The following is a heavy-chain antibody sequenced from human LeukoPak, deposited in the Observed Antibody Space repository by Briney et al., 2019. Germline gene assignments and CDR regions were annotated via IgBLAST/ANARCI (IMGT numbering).Heavy chain of an antibody. Sequence: SVKVSCKASGGTFSDYVISWVRQAPGQGLNWMGGISPLLGASKHTQNFHDRVTITADESTTTAYMELSDLRSADTAVYYCATYDVLTGFEYWGQGTLVTVPS. V-gene: IGHV1-69*01. CDR3: ATYDVLTGFEY. CDR2: ISPLLGAS. CDR1: GGTFSDYV. J-gene: IGHJ4*02. D-gene: IGHD3-9*01.